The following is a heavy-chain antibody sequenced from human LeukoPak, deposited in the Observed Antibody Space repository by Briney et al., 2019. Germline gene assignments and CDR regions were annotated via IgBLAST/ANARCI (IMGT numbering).Heavy chain of an antibody. J-gene: IGHJ4*02. CDR3: ARVDLMVRGVLDY. V-gene: IGHV3-23*01. CDR1: GFTFSNYA. Sequence: GGSLRLSCAASGFTFSNYAMSWVRQAPGRGLEWVSAVSASGGTTYYADSVRGRFTISRDDSKNTLYLQMNSLRAEDTAVYYCARVDLMVRGVLDYWGQGTLVTVSS. CDR2: VSASGGTT. D-gene: IGHD3-10*01.